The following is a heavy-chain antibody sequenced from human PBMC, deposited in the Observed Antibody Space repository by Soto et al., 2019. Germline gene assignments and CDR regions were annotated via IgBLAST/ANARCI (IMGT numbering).Heavy chain of an antibody. J-gene: IGHJ4*02. CDR3: AKASTNARPYFFDY. V-gene: IGHV3-23*01. CDR1: GFTFSSYV. D-gene: IGHD2-8*01. CDR2: IDGGGTGT. Sequence: GGSLRLSCAATGFTFSSYVMAWVRQASGKGLEWVSAIDGGGTGTYYADSVKGRFTVSRDNPSNTLSLQMNSLRAEDTAIYYCAKASTNARPYFFDYWGQGTLVTVSS.